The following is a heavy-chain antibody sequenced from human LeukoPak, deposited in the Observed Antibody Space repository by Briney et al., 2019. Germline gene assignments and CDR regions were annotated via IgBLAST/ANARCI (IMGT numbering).Heavy chain of an antibody. CDR3: AAVTRELLFDY. Sequence: SETLSLNCTVSGGSISSGSYYWSWIRQPAGKGLEWIGRIYTSGSTNYNPSLKSRVTISVDTSKNQFSLKLSSATAADTAVYYCAAVTRELLFDYWGQGTLVTVSS. V-gene: IGHV4-61*02. CDR2: IYTSGST. CDR1: GGSISSGSYY. D-gene: IGHD1-26*01. J-gene: IGHJ4*02.